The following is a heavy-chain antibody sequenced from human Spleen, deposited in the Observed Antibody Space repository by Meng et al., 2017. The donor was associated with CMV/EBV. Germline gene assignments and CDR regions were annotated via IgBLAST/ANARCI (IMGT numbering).Heavy chain of an antibody. J-gene: IGHJ5*02. Sequence: ESLKISCAASGFTVSNNYMSWVRQAPGKGLEWIGSIYYRESTDYRGSTDYNPSLQSRITISADTSTNQFSLKMNSVTVADTAVYYCARGSPYYAFSSGPTFDPWGRGTLVTVSS. D-gene: IGHD3-3*01. CDR3: ARGSPYYAFSSGPTFDP. CDR1: GFTVSNNY. CDR2: IYYRESTDYRGST. V-gene: IGHV4-39*01.